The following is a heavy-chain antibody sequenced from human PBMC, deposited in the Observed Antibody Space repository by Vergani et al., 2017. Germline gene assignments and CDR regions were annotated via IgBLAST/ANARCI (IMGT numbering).Heavy chain of an antibody. V-gene: IGHV4-30-2*03. CDR3: ARQQWLTARGAFDI. J-gene: IGHJ3*02. Sequence: QLQLQESGSGLVKPSQTLSLTCAVSGGSISSGGYSWSWIRQPPGKGLEWIGSIYYSGSTYYNPSLKSRVTISVDTSKNQFSLKLSSVTAADTAVYYCARQQWLTARGAFDIWGQGTMVTVSS. CDR1: GGSISSGGYS. CDR2: IYYSGST. D-gene: IGHD6-19*01.